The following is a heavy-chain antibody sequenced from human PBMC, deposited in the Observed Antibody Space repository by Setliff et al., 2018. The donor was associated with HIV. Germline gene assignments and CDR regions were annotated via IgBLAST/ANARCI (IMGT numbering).Heavy chain of an antibody. J-gene: IGHJ6*02. V-gene: IGHV3-7*01. Sequence: PGGSLRLSCAASGFTFSSNWMSWVRQAPGKGLEWVANIKQDGSEKYYVDSVKGRFTISRDNAKKSLYLQMYSLRAEDTAVYYCARSYYGSTTSYGMDVWGQGTTVTVSS. CDR2: IKQDGSEK. CDR1: GFTFSSNW. CDR3: ARSYYGSTTSYGMDV. D-gene: IGHD3-10*01.